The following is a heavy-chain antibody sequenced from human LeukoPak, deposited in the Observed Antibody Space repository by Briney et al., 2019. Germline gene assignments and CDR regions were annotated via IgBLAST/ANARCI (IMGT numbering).Heavy chain of an antibody. CDR1: GGSISSYY. J-gene: IGHJ4*02. CDR3: TRDDGGLDY. V-gene: IGHV4-59*01. Sequence: NPSETLSLTCTVSGGSISSYYWSWIRQPPGEGLEWIGYIYYSGNTNYNPSLKSRVTILVDTSKNQFSLKLSSVTAADTAVYYCTRDDGGLDYWGQGTLVTVSS. D-gene: IGHD2-15*01. CDR2: IYYSGNT.